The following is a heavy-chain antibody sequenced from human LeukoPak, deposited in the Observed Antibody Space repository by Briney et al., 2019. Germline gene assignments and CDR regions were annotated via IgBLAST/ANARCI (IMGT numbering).Heavy chain of an antibody. D-gene: IGHD3-22*01. CDR3: ARHGYYDSSGYLFSPVYYYYMDV. Sequence: SETLSLTCTVSGGSISSYYWSWIRQPPGKGLEWIGYIYYSGSTNYNPSLKSRVTISVDTSKNQFSLKLSSVTAADTAVYYCARHGYYDSSGYLFSPVYYYYMDVWGRGTTVTVSS. CDR1: GGSISSYY. V-gene: IGHV4-59*08. CDR2: IYYSGST. J-gene: IGHJ6*03.